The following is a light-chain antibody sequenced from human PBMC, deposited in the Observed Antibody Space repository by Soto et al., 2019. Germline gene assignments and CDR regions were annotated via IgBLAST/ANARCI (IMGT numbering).Light chain of an antibody. J-gene: IGLJ2*01. V-gene: IGLV2-14*01. CDR1: SSDVGAYNY. Sequence: QSVLTQPASVSGSPGQSITISCTGTSSDVGAYNYVSWYQQYPGTAPKVMIYEVSSRPSGVSHRFSGSKSGNTASLTISGLQPEDEADYYCCSFAVGSTLVFGGGTKLTVL. CDR3: CSFAVGSTLV. CDR2: EVS.